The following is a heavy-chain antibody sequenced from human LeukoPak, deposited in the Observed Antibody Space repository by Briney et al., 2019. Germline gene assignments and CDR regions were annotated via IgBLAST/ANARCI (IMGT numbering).Heavy chain of an antibody. J-gene: IGHJ4*02. Sequence: ASVKVSCKASGGTFSSYAISWVRQAPGQGLEWMGGIIPIFGTANYAQKFQGRVTITADESTSTAYMELSSLSSEDTAVYYCARRGWDSYYDSSCYYAFDYWGQGTLVTVSS. CDR3: ARRGWDSYYDSSCYYAFDY. D-gene: IGHD3-22*01. CDR2: IIPIFGTA. CDR1: GGTFSSYA. V-gene: IGHV1-69*13.